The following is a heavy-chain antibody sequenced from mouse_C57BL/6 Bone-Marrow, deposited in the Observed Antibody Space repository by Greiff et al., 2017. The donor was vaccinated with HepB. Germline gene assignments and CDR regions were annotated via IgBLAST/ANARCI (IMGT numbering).Heavy chain of an antibody. CDR1: GYSITSGYY. V-gene: IGHV3-6*01. Sequence: ESGPGLVKPSQSLSLTCSVTGYSITSGYYWNWIRQFPGNKLEWMGYISYDGSNNYNQSLKNRISITRDTSKNQFFLKLNSVTTEDTAAYYCARDMDYWGQGTSVTVSS. J-gene: IGHJ4*01. CDR2: ISYDGSN. CDR3: ARDMDY.